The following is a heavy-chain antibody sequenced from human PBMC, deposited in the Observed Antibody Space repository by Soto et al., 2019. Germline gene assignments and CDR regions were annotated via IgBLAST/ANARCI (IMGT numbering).Heavy chain of an antibody. D-gene: IGHD6-13*01. CDR2: IIPIFGTA. J-gene: IGHJ4*02. CDR3: AGDTGIAALPD. CDR1: GGTFSSYA. V-gene: IGHV1-69*12. Sequence: QVQLVQSGAEVKKPGSSVKVSCKASGGTFSSYAISWVRQAPGQGLEWMGGIIPIFGTANYAQKFQGRVTLTEXESPSTAYMELSSLRSADTAVYYCAGDTGIAALPDWGQGTMVAVSS.